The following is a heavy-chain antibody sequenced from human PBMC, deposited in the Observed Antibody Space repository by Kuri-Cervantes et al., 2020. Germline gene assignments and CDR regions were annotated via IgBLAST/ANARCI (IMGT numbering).Heavy chain of an antibody. CDR1: GFTFSSYS. J-gene: IGHJ4*02. Sequence: GESLKISCAASGFTFSSYSMNWVRQAPGKGLEWVSSISSSSSNIYYADSVKGRFTISRDNAKNSLYLQMNSLRAEDTAVYYCAKGTLEFCSGGSCYPVDYWGQGTLVTVSS. V-gene: IGHV3-21*01. CDR3: AKGTLEFCSGGSCYPVDY. CDR2: ISSSSSNI. D-gene: IGHD2-15*01.